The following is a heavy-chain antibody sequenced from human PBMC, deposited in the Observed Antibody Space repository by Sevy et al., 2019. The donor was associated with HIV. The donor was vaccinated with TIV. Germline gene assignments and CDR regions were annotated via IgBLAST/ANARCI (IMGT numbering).Heavy chain of an antibody. D-gene: IGHD3-3*01. V-gene: IGHV4-39*01. CDR2: IYYSGST. J-gene: IGHJ4*02. Sequence: SETLSLTCTVSGVSISSSSYYWGWIRQPPGKGLEGIGSIYYSGSTYYNPSLKSRVTISVDTSKNQFSLKLSSVTAADTAVYYCARLDFWSGYPYFDYWGQGTLVTVSS. CDR3: ARLDFWSGYPYFDY. CDR1: GVSISSSSYY.